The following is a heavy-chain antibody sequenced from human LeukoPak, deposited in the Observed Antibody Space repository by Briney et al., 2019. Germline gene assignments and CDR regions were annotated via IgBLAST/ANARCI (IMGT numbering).Heavy chain of an antibody. CDR1: GFTFSNYE. J-gene: IGHJ4*02. CDR3: VYGSGRTRGFDY. D-gene: IGHD3-10*01. V-gene: IGHV3-48*03. Sequence: GGSLRLSCAASGFTFSNYEMNWVRQAPGKVLEWVSYISSSGSTIYYADSVKGRFTISRDNAKNSLYLQMNSLRAEDTAVYYCVYGSGRTRGFDYWGQGTLVTVSS. CDR2: ISSSGSTI.